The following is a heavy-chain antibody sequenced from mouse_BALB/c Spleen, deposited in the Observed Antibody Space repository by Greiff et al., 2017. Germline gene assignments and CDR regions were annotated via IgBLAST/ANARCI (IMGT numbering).Heavy chain of an antibody. CDR1: GFTFSDYY. Sequence: EVKLVESGGGLVKPGGSLKLSCAASGFTFSDYYMYWVRQTPEKRLEWVATISDGGSYTYYPDSVKGRFTISRDNAKNNLYLQMSSLKSKDTAMYYCAREGDFDYWGQGTTLTVSS. CDR2: ISDGGSYT. CDR3: AREGDFDY. J-gene: IGHJ2*01. V-gene: IGHV5-4*02.